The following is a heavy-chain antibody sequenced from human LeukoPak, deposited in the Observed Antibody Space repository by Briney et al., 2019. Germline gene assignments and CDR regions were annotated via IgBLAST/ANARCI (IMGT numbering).Heavy chain of an antibody. CDR2: ISPYNDNT. CDR3: ARGNPHDAFDI. CDR1: GYTFFNYG. D-gene: IGHD1-14*01. J-gene: IGHJ3*02. Sequence: GASVKVSCKTSGYTFFNYGINWVRQAPGQGGEWMGGISPYNDNTNYAQKLQARVTITTDTSTTTAYLELRSLRSDDTAVYYCARGNPHDAFDIWGQGTMVTVSS. V-gene: IGHV1-18*01.